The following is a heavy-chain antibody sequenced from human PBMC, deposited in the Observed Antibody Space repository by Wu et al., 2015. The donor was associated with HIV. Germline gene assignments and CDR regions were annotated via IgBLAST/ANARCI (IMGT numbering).Heavy chain of an antibody. Sequence: QVQLQQWGAGLLKPSETLSLTCAVYGGSFSGYYWSWIRQPPGKGLEWIGEINHSGSTNYNPSLKSRVTISVDTSKNQFSLKLSSVTAADTAVYYCASGIVVVPAALSGGFDYWGQGTLVTVSS. V-gene: IGHV4-34*01. J-gene: IGHJ4*02. CDR1: GGSFSGYY. D-gene: IGHD2-2*01. CDR2: INHSGST. CDR3: ASGIVVVPAALSGGFDY.